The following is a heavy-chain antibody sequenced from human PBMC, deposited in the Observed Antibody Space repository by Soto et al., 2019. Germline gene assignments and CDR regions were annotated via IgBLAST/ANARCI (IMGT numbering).Heavy chain of an antibody. CDR3: DRDSDDDGGSSSAFDI. CDR2: ISHDGRNE. CDR1: GLTFSRSA. V-gene: IGHV3-30*04. Sequence: PGGSLRLSCAASGLTFSRSAMHWVRQAPGKGLEWVAIISHDGRNEYYSDSVKGRFTVSRDNSKDTLYLQLSSLRPEDTAVYYCDRDSDDDGGSSSAFDIWGQGTMVTVSS. J-gene: IGHJ3*02. D-gene: IGHD4-17*01.